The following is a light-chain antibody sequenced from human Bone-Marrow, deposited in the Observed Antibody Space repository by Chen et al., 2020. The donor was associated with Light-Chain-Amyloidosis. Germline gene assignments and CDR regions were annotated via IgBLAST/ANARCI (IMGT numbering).Light chain of an antibody. CDR2: SDT. J-gene: IGLJ2*01. V-gene: IGLV3-25*03. Sequence: SYELTQPPSVSVSPGQTARITCSGDDLPTKYAYWYQQKPGQAPVLVIHSDTERPSGISERFSGCSSGTTAALTISGVQAEDEADYHCQSGDSSGTYEVIFGGGTKLTVL. CDR1: DLPTKY. CDR3: QSGDSSGTYEVI.